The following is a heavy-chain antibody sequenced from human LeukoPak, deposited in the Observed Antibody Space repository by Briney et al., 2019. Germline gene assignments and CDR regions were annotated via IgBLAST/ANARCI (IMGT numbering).Heavy chain of an antibody. CDR1: GFTFSSYA. CDR3: AKDGIAVAPHWGGGMDV. Sequence: GGSLRLSCAASGFTFSSYAMSWVRQAPGKGLEWVSAISGSGGSTYYADSVKGRFTISRDNSKNTLYLQMNSLRAEDTAVYYCAKDGIAVAPHWGGGMDVWGQGTTVTVSS. D-gene: IGHD6-19*01. CDR2: ISGSGGST. J-gene: IGHJ6*02. V-gene: IGHV3-23*01.